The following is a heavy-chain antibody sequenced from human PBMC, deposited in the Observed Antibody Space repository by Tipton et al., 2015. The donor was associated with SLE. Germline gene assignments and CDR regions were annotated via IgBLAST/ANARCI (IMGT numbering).Heavy chain of an antibody. CDR2: IYYSGST. CDR3: ARGLRGWYYYHSYTFV. CDR1: GGSMTGSY. V-gene: IGHV4-59*01. D-gene: IGHD3-10*01. J-gene: IGHJ6*03. Sequence: TLSLTCTVSGGSMTGSYWSWIRQPPGKGLEWIGYIYYSGSTNYNPSLKSRVTISVDTSKNQFSLKLSSVTTADTSVYYCARGLRGWYYYHSYTFVGGNRSTVPDSS.